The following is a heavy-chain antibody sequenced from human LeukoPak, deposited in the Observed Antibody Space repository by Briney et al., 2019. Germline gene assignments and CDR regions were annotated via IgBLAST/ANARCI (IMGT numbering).Heavy chain of an antibody. CDR1: GFIFSRYT. CDR3: AKDSHWILFDD. CDR2: IGGSGTRT. D-gene: IGHD2-2*03. V-gene: IGHV3-23*01. Sequence: GGSLRLSCVTSGFIFSRYTMNWVRQAPGKGLEWVSGIGGSGTRTYYADSVRGRFTISRDNSKNTLYLQMNSLRDEGTAVYYCAKDSHWILFDDWGQGTLVTVSS. J-gene: IGHJ4*02.